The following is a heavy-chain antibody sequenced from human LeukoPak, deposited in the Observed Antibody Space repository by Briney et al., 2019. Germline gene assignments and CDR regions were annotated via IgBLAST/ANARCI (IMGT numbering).Heavy chain of an antibody. V-gene: IGHV3-74*01. CDR2: INSDATST. J-gene: IGHJ4*02. CDR1: GFTYSNYW. CDR3: ATSLYSGTKLDY. D-gene: IGHD1-26*01. Sequence: PRGSLRLSCAASGFTYSNYWMHWVRQTPGKGLVWVSRINSDATSTSYADSVKGRFTISRDRAKNTLYLQMNGLRADDTAVYYCATSLYSGTKLDYWGQGTLVTVSS.